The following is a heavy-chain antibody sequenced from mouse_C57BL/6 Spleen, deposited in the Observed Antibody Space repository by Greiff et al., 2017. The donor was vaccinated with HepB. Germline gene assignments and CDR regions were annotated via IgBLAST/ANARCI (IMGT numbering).Heavy chain of an antibody. J-gene: IGHJ4*01. CDR1: GYTFTSYW. CDR2: IDPSDSYT. D-gene: IGHD3-2*02. V-gene: IGHV1-59*01. Sequence: QVQLKQPGAELVRPGTSVKLSCKASGYTFTSYWMHWVKQRPGQGLEWIGVIDPSDSYTNYNQKFKGKATLTVDTSSSTAYMQLSSLTSEDSAVYYCARGRTAQGPYAMDYWGQGTSVTVSS. CDR3: ARGRTAQGPYAMDY.